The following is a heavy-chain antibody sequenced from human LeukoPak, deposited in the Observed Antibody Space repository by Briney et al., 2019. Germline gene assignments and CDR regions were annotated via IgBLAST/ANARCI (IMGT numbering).Heavy chain of an antibody. CDR2: IIPILGIA. V-gene: IGHV1-69*04. CDR3: ARVYYYATEYFQH. D-gene: IGHD3-22*01. J-gene: IGHJ1*01. CDR1: GGTFSSYA. Sequence: SVKVSCKASGGTFSSYAISWVRQAPGQGLEWMGRIIPILGIANYAQKFQGRVTIIADKSTSTAYMELSSLRSEDTAVYYCARVYYYATEYFQHWGQGTLVTVSS.